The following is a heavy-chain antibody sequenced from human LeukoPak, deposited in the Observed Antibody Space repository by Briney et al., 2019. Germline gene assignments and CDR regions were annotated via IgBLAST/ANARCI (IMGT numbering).Heavy chain of an antibody. J-gene: IGHJ4*02. V-gene: IGHV3-23*01. Sequence: PGGSLRLSCAASGFTFSSYAMSWVRQAPGKGLEWVSAVSGSGGSTYYAESVKGRFTISRDNSKNTLYLQLNSLRAEDTAVYYCAKDREGRYYYDSSGPYDYWGQGTLVTVSS. CDR3: AKDREGRYYYDSSGPYDY. D-gene: IGHD3-22*01. CDR2: VSGSGGST. CDR1: GFTFSSYA.